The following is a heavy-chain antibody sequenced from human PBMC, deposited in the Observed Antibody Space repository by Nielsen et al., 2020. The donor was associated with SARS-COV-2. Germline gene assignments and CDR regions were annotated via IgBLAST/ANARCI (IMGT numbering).Heavy chain of an antibody. Sequence: GGSLRLSCAASGVTFSSYAMHWGRQAPGKGLEWVAVISYDGSNKYYADSVKGRFTISRDNSKNTLYLQMTSLRAEDTAVYYCAKGSRSSGYYFDCWGQGTLVTVSS. V-gene: IGHV3-30-3*01. J-gene: IGHJ4*02. CDR2: ISYDGSNK. CDR3: AKGSRSSGYYFDC. CDR1: GVTFSSYA. D-gene: IGHD3-22*01.